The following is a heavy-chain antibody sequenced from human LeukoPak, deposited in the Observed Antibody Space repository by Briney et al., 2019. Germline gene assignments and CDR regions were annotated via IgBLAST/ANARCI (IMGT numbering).Heavy chain of an antibody. CDR3: ARAPYDFLTGYSLNWFDP. V-gene: IGHV1-3*04. CDR1: GYTFTTHA. Sequence: ASVKVSCKASGYTFTTHAMHWVRQAPGQRLEWMGWINSDNGDTKYSQKFQGRVTISRDTSAYTAYMELRSLSSADTAVYFCARAPYDFLTGYSLNWFDPWGQGTLVTVSS. J-gene: IGHJ5*02. D-gene: IGHD3-9*01. CDR2: INSDNGDT.